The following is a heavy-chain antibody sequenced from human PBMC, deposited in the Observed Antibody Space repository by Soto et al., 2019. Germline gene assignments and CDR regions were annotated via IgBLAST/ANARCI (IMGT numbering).Heavy chain of an antibody. CDR1: GYTFSSYY. CDR3: ARRAVAGYFDY. CDR2: INPSGGST. Sequence: QVQLMQSGAEVKKPGASVKVSCKTSGYTFSSYYMHWVRQAPGQGLEWMGIINPSGGSTSYAQKFQGRVTMTRDTSTSTVYMELSSLRFEDTAVYYCARRAVAGYFDYWGQGALVTVSS. D-gene: IGHD6-19*01. V-gene: IGHV1-46*01. J-gene: IGHJ4*02.